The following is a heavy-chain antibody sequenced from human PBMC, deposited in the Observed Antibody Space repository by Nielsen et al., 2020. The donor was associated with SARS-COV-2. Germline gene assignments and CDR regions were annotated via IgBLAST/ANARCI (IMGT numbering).Heavy chain of an antibody. Sequence: GGSLRLSCAASGFTFSSYGMHWVRQAPGKGLERVAVIWYDGSNKYYADSVKGRVTISRDNSKNTLYLQMNSLRAEDTAIYYCAGDGGGGYDIREGFDYWGQGTLVTVSS. CDR2: IWYDGSNK. CDR1: GFTFSSYG. D-gene: IGHD3-9*01. J-gene: IGHJ4*02. CDR3: AGDGGGGYDIREGFDY. V-gene: IGHV3-33*01.